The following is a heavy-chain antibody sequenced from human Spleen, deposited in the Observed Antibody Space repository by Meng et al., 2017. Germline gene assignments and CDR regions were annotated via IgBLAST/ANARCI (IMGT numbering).Heavy chain of an antibody. D-gene: IGHD6-13*01. CDR1: GYTFSDLS. J-gene: IGHJ4*02. CDR3: ARDEDISAAGKLFGDY. Sequence: ASVKVSCKVSGYTFSDLSMHWVRQAPGKGLEWMGGFDPDDGETIYAQNFQGRVTMTEDTSTDTAYMELSGLRSEDTAVYYCARDEDISAAGKLFGDYWGQGTLVTVSS. V-gene: IGHV1-24*01. CDR2: FDPDDGET.